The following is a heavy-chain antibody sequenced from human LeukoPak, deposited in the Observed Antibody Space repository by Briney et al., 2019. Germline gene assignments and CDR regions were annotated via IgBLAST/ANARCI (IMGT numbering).Heavy chain of an antibody. CDR3: TRDQRSESYYPWGWYDP. CDR1: GFAVSTNY. V-gene: IGHV3-66*02. Sequence: GGSLRLSCAASGFAVSTNYLSWVRQAPGKGLEWVSVIYSDGSTYYTDSVKGRFAISRDNSKNTLYLQMNSLRPEDTAVYYCTRDQRSESYYPWGWYDPWGQGTLVTVSS. D-gene: IGHD1-26*01. CDR2: IYSDGST. J-gene: IGHJ5*02.